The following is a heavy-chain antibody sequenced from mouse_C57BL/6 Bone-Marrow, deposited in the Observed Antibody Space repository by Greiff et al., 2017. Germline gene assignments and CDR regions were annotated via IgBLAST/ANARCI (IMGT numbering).Heavy chain of an antibody. CDR2: IYYSGTI. V-gene: IGHV3-5*01. CDR3: ARDYSKHGYYAMDY. Sequence: EVKLQESGPGLVKPSQTVFLTCTVTGISITTGNYRWSWIRQFPGNKLEWIGYIYYSGTITSNPSLTSRTTITRDTPKNQFFLEMNSLTAEDTATYYCARDYSKHGYYAMDYWGQGTSVTVSS. CDR1: GISITTGNYR. J-gene: IGHJ4*01. D-gene: IGHD2-5*01.